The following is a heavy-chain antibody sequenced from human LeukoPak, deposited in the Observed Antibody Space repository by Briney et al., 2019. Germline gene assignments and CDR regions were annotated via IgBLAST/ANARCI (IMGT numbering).Heavy chain of an antibody. CDR2: FVPEDGET. Sequence: ASVKVSCKASGYTFTGYYMHWVRQAPGKGLEWMGGFVPEDGETIYAQKFQGRVTMTEDTSTDTAYMELSSLRSEDTAVYYCATGLLWFGELLFAFDIWGQGTMVTVSS. D-gene: IGHD3-10*01. CDR3: ATGLLWFGELLFAFDI. V-gene: IGHV1-24*01. CDR1: GYTFTGYY. J-gene: IGHJ3*02.